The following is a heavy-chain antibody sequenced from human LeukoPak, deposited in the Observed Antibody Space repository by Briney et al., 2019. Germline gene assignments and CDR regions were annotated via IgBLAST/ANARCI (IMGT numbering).Heavy chain of an antibody. CDR2: FDPEDGET. CDR1: GYTFTSNY. CDR3: ATNHMVRGPYDAFDI. J-gene: IGHJ3*02. V-gene: IGHV1-24*01. Sequence: ASVKVSCKAFGYTFTSNYMHWVRQAPGQGPEWMGGFDPEDGETIYAQKFQGRVTMTEDTSTDTAYMELSSLRSEDTAVYYCATNHMVRGPYDAFDIWGQGTMVTVSS. D-gene: IGHD3-10*01.